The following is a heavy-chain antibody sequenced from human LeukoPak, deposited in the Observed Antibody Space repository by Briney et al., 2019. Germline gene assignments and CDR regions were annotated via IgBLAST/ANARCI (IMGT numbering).Heavy chain of an antibody. J-gene: IGHJ4*02. D-gene: IGHD4-11*01. Sequence: PGGSLRLSCAASGFTFSSYNMNWVRQAPGKGLEWVSSISSGSNYIYYADSVKGRFTISRDNAKNSLYLQMNSLRAEDTAVHFCARGTPTTRDFDYWGQGTLVTVSS. V-gene: IGHV3-21*01. CDR2: ISSGSNYI. CDR1: GFTFSSYN. CDR3: ARGTPTTRDFDY.